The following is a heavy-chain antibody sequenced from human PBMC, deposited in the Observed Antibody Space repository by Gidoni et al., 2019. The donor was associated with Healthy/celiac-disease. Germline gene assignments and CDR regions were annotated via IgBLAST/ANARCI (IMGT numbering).Heavy chain of an antibody. CDR1: GFSLSTSGMR. CDR2: IDWDDDK. CDR3: ARIFSVMATDDAFDI. Sequence: QVTLKESGPALVKPTQTLTLTCTFSGFSLSTSGMRVSWIRQPPGKALEWLARIDWDDDKFYSTSLKTRLTISKDTSKNQVVLTMTNMDPVDTATYYCARIFSVMATDDAFDIWGQGTMVTVSS. J-gene: IGHJ3*02. D-gene: IGHD5-12*01. V-gene: IGHV2-70*04.